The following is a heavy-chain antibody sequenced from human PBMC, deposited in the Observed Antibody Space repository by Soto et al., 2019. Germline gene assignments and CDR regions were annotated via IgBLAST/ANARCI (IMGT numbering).Heavy chain of an antibody. Sequence: QVQLQESGPGLVKPSQTLSLTCSISGASISSDDYYWSWFRQPPGKGLEWIGYISYSGSTYYNPALRSRITISVDTSKTQSSRILSSVPAADTAVFYCAREVNNYYGMDVLGQGTTVTVSS. CDR1: GASISSDDYY. J-gene: IGHJ6*02. V-gene: IGHV4-30-4*01. CDR3: AREVNNYYGMDV. CDR2: ISYSGST.